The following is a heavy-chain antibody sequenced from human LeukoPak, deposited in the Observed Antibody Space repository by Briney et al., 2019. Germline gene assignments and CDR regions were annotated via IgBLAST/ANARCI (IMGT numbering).Heavy chain of an antibody. CDR2: ISSGGGYT. D-gene: IGHD3-16*01. Sequence: GGSLRLSCAASGFTFSSYSMNWVRQAPGKVLEWVSSISSGGGYTYYADSVKGRFTISRDNAKNSLYLQMNSLRAEDTAVYYCARNPLISGCYYYYMDVWGKGTTVTVSS. V-gene: IGHV3-21*06. CDR3: ARNPLISGCYYYYMDV. CDR1: GFTFSSYS. J-gene: IGHJ6*03.